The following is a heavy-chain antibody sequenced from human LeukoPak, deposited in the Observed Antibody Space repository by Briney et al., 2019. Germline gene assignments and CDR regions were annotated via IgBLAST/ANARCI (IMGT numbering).Heavy chain of an antibody. J-gene: IGHJ4*02. D-gene: IGHD6-19*01. Sequence: PSETLPLTCTVSGVSTSSYYWSWIRQPPGQGLEWIGYVYYSGNTNYSPSLKSRVTISIDTSRNQFSLRLSSVTAAATAVYYCARVGSGCFDSWGQGTLVTVSS. CDR1: GVSTSSYY. CDR2: VYYSGNT. V-gene: IGHV4-59*01. CDR3: ARVGSGCFDS.